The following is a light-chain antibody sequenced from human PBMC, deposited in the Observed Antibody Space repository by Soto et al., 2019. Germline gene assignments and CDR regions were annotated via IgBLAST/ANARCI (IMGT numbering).Light chain of an antibody. J-gene: IGKJ1*01. Sequence: QSLSTLSASKGGRVTVSCRASQSVSSHVAWYQQRPGQAPRLLINAASIRATDIPNRISGSGSGTEFTLTISSLQSEDFAVYYCQQYNNWPWTFGQGTKVDNK. CDR2: AAS. CDR1: QSVSSH. CDR3: QQYNNWPWT. V-gene: IGKV3-15*01.